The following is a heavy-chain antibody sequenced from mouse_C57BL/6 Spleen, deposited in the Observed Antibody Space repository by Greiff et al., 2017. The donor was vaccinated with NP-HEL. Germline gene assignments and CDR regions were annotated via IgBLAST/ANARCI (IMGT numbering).Heavy chain of an antibody. J-gene: IGHJ4*01. CDR1: GFTFSDYG. Sequence: EVMLVESGGGLVKPGGSLKLSCAASGFTFSDYGMHWVRQAPEKGLEWVAYISSGSSTIYYADTVKGRFTISRDNANNTLFLQMTSLRSEDTAMYYCARIIYDGPYYAMDYWGQGTSVTVSS. D-gene: IGHD2-3*01. CDR3: ARIIYDGPYYAMDY. CDR2: ISSGSSTI. V-gene: IGHV5-17*01.